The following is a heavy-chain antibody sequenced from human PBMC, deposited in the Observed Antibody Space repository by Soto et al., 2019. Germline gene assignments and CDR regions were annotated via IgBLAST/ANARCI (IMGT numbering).Heavy chain of an antibody. V-gene: IGHV1-69*12. CDR3: ASVNGLPWPIQPQT. CDR1: GGTFSSYA. D-gene: IGHD2-21*01. CDR2: IIPIFGTA. J-gene: IGHJ4*02. Sequence: QVQLVQSGAEVKKPGSSVKVSCKASGGTFSSYAISWVRQAPGQGLEWMGGIIPIFGTANYAQKFQGRVTITADETKGTSYKGLGSLESEDKAGYYWASVNGLPWPIQPQTRGQGTLVTVSS.